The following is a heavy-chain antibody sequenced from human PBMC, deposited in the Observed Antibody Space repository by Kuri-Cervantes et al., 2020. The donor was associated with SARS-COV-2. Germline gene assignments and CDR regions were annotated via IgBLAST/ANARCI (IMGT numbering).Heavy chain of an antibody. CDR1: GFTFSSYS. V-gene: IGHV3-48*01. J-gene: IGHJ6*02. Sequence: GESLKISCAASGFTFSSYSMNWVRQAPGKGLEWVSYISSSSSTIYYADSVKGRFTISRDNAKNSLYLQMNSLRAEDTAVYYCARDYYYDSSGYYYDVYYYGMDVWGQGTTVTVSS. D-gene: IGHD3-22*01. CDR3: ARDYYYDSSGYYYDVYYYGMDV. CDR2: ISSSSSTI.